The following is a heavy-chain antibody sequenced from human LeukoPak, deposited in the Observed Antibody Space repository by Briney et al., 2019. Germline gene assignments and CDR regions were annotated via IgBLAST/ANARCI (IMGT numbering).Heavy chain of an antibody. V-gene: IGHV3-23*01. J-gene: IGHJ3*02. D-gene: IGHD2-8*01. CDR2: ISTTGGST. Sequence: PGGTLRLSCAASGLTFSSYGMSWVRQAPGRGLEWVSAISTTGGSTYYADSVKGRFTISRDNFRNTLYLQMNGLRAEDTAVYYCAKGLRAFDIWGQGTMVTVSS. CDR3: AKGLRAFDI. CDR1: GLTFSSYG.